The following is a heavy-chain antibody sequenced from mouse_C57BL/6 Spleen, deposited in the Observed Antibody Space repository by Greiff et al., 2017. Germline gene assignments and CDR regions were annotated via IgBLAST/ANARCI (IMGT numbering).Heavy chain of an antibody. CDR1: GFSLTSYG. D-gene: IGHD2-2*01. CDR2: IWSGGST. CDR3: AKAYGYDGAWFAY. V-gene: IGHV2-4*01. J-gene: IGHJ3*01. Sequence: VKLMESGPGLVQPSQSLSITCTVSGFSLTSYGVHWVRQPPGKGLEWLGVIWSGGSTDYNAAFISRLSISKDNSKRQVFFKMNSLQAEDTAIYYCAKAYGYDGAWFAYWGQGTLVTVSA.